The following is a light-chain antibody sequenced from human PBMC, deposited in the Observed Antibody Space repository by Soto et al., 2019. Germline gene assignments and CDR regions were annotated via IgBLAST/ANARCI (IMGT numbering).Light chain of an antibody. CDR1: QVISSY. CDR3: QQLNSFPIT. V-gene: IGKV1-9*01. J-gene: IGKJ5*01. CDR2: AAS. Sequence: DIQLTQAPSFLSASAGDIVTITCRASQVISSYLAWYQQKPGRAPKLLIYAASTLQSGVPSRFSGSGSGTEFTLTITSLQPEDFATYYCQQLNSFPITFGQGTRLEIK.